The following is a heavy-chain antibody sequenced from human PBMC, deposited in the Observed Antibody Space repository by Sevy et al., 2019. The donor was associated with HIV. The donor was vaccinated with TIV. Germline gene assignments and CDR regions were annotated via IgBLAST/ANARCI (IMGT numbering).Heavy chain of an antibody. J-gene: IGHJ3*02. D-gene: IGHD3-22*01. V-gene: IGHV4-30-2*01. CDR1: GGSMSSAGYS. Sequence: SQTLSLTCAVSGGSMSSAGYSWSWIRQPPGKGLEWIGYIYHSGSTYYNPSLKSRVTISVDRSKNQFSLKLSSVTAADTAVYYCARGGYYDADAFDIWGQGTMVTVSS. CDR3: ARGGYYDADAFDI. CDR2: IYHSGST.